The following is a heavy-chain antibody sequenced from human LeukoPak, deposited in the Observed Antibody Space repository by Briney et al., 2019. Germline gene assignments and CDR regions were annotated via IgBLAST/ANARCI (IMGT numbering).Heavy chain of an antibody. CDR3: ARLYSSGWRYFDY. CDR2: IYHTGST. J-gene: IGHJ4*02. CDR1: GGSISSYS. D-gene: IGHD6-19*01. Sequence: SETLSLTCTVSGGSISSYSWGWIRQPPGKGPEWIGYIYHTGSTNYNPSLRSRVTISLDTSKNHFSLKLNSVTAADTAVYYCARLYSSGWRYFDYWGQGTLVTVSS. V-gene: IGHV4-59*08.